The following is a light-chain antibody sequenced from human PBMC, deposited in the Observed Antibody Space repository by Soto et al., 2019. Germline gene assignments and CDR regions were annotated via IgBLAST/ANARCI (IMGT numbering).Light chain of an antibody. J-gene: IGKJ2*01. CDR2: AAS. CDR1: RSITGY. CDR3: QQSLGIPYT. V-gene: IGKV1-39*01. Sequence: DIQMTQSPSSLSASVGDRVTITCRASRSITGYLNWYQQKTGKAPKLLIYAASTLQSGVPSRFSDSGSGTDFTLTISSLQRDDFATYFCQQSLGIPYTFGQGTRLETK.